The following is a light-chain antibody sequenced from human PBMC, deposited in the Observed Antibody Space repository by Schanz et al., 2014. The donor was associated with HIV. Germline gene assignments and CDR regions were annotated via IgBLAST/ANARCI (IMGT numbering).Light chain of an antibody. Sequence: QSALAQPAFVSGSPGQSITISCSGTSSDIGANNFVSWYQQQPGKAPKLLIYNVSSRPSGVPDRFSGSKSGNTASLTISGLQAEDEGQYYCCSYADRNIVLFGGGTKLTVL. V-gene: IGLV2-14*03. J-gene: IGLJ2*01. CDR3: CSYADRNIVL. CDR1: SSDIGANNF. CDR2: NVS.